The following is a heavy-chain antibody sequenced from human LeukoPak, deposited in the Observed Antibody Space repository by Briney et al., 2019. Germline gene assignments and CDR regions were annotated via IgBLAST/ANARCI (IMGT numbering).Heavy chain of an antibody. CDR3: ARGDCSSTSCYSNMDV. V-gene: IGHV1-8*01. Sequence: GASVKVSCKASGYTFTSYDINWVRQATGQGLEWMGWMNPNSGNTGYAQKFQGRVTMTRNTSISTAYMELSSLRSEDTAVYYCARGDCSSTSCYSNMDVWGQGTTVTVSS. D-gene: IGHD2-2*01. CDR2: MNPNSGNT. CDR1: GYTFTSYD. J-gene: IGHJ6*02.